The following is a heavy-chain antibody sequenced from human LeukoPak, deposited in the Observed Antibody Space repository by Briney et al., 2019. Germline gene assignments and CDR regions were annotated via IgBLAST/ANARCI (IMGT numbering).Heavy chain of an antibody. CDR2: VHLDGRT. CDR3: AREGGFYRPLDY. D-gene: IGHD3-3*01. J-gene: IGHJ4*02. Sequence: PETLSRTCGVAGGSVINTNCWTWVRQPPGKGLEWMGEVHLDGRTNYNPSLESRLTMSVDVSEKHASLKLTSVTAADPAVYYCAREGGFYRPLDYSGQGNLVTVSP. CDR1: GGSVINTNC. V-gene: IGHV4-4*03.